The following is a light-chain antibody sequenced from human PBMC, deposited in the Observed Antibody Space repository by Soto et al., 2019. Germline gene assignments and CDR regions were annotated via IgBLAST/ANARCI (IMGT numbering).Light chain of an antibody. CDR1: ESVSGSD. V-gene: IGKV3-20*01. Sequence: EIVLTQSPGALSLSPGERATLSCRASESVSGSDLTWYQQRLGQAPRLLMFGASGRATGIPDRFSASGSGTDFSLTISRLEPEDFSVYHCQHYANSVWAFGQGNKVE. CDR3: QHYANSVWA. J-gene: IGKJ1*01. CDR2: GAS.